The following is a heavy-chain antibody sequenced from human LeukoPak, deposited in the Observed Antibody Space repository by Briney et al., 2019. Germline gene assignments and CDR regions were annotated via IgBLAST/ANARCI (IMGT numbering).Heavy chain of an antibody. CDR2: IYYSGST. D-gene: IGHD3-10*01. Sequence: SETLSLTCTVSGGSISSYYWSWIRQPPGKGLEWIGYIYYSGSTNYNPSLKSRVTISVDTSKNQFSLKLSSVTAADTAVYYCASQFHYYGSGSYPNWFHPWGQGTLVTVSS. CDR3: ASQFHYYGSGSYPNWFHP. CDR1: GGSISSYY. V-gene: IGHV4-59*12. J-gene: IGHJ5*02.